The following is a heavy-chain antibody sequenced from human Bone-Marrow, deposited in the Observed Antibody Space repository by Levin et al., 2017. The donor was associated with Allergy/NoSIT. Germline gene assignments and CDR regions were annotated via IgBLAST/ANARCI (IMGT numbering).Heavy chain of an antibody. D-gene: IGHD2-15*01. Sequence: SGPTLVKPTQTLTLTCTFSGFSLTTSGVGVGWIRQPPGKALEWLALIYWDDTRGYSPSLKNRLTISKDTSKNQVVLRMTNLDPADTGTYYCAHKARWWTTAAPGAFDIWGLGTLVTVSS. CDR2: IYWDDTR. CDR1: GFSLTTSGVG. V-gene: IGHV2-5*02. CDR3: AHKARWWTTAAPGAFDI. J-gene: IGHJ3*02.